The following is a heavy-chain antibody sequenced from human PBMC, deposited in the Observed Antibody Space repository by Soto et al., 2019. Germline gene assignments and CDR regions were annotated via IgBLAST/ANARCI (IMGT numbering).Heavy chain of an antibody. D-gene: IGHD3-3*01. CDR1: GYTFTSYG. J-gene: IGHJ4*02. Sequence: QVQLVQSGAEVKKPGASVKVSCKASGYTFTSYGISWVRQAPGQGLEWMGWISAYNGNTNYAQKLQGRVTMTTDTSTSTAYMELRSLRSDDTAVYYCARENDDFWSGYYSCFDYWGQGTLVTVSS. CDR2: ISAYNGNT. CDR3: ARENDDFWSGYYSCFDY. V-gene: IGHV1-18*01.